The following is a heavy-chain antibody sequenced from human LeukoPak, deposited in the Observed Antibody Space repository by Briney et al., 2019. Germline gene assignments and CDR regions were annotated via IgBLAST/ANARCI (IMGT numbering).Heavy chain of an antibody. CDR1: GDSISSYY. CDR2: IYYSGST. Sequence: SETLSLTCTVSGDSISSYYWGWIRQPPGKGLEWIGSIYYSGSTYYNPSLKSRVTISVDTSKNQFSLKLSSVTAADTAVYYCARDPSDYYDSSGQDYWGQGTLVTVSS. J-gene: IGHJ4*02. D-gene: IGHD3-22*01. CDR3: ARDPSDYYDSSGQDY. V-gene: IGHV4-39*07.